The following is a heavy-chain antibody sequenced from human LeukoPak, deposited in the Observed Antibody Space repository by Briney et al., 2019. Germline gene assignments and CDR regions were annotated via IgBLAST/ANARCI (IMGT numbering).Heavy chain of an antibody. Sequence: GASVKVSCKASGYTFTSYGISWVRQAPGQGLEWMGWISAYNGNTNYAQKLQGRVTMTTDTFTSTAYMELRSLRSDDTAVYYCARDIVVVPAAIGLYYMDVWGKGTTVTVSS. D-gene: IGHD2-2*02. CDR3: ARDIVVVPAAIGLYYMDV. J-gene: IGHJ6*03. CDR1: GYTFTSYG. CDR2: ISAYNGNT. V-gene: IGHV1-18*01.